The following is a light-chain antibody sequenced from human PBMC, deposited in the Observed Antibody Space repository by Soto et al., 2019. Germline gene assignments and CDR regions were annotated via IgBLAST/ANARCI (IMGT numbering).Light chain of an antibody. CDR1: SSDVGGYNY. J-gene: IGLJ2*01. V-gene: IGLV2-14*01. CDR3: SSCTSTTTLI. Sequence: QSVLTQPASVSGSPGQSITISCTGTSSDVGGYNYVSWYQQHPGKAPKLMIYEVSNRPSGVSRRFSGSKSGNTASLTISGLQAEDEADYYCSSCTSTTTLIFGGGTKVTVL. CDR2: EVS.